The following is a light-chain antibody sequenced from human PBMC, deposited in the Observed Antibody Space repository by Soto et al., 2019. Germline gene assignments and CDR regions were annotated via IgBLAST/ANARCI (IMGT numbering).Light chain of an antibody. Sequence: QSALTQPRSVSGSLGQSVTISCTGTSSDVGGYTYVSWYQQHPGKAPKLIIYDVSERPSGVPDRFSGSKSGNTASLTISGLQAEDEADYCCCSYAGSYSYVVFGGGTKLTVL. CDR3: CSYAGSYSYVV. V-gene: IGLV2-11*01. CDR1: SSDVGGYTY. CDR2: DVS. J-gene: IGLJ2*01.